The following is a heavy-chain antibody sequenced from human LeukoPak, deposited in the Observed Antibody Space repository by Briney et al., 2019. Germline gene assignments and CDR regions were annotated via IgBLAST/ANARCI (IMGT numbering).Heavy chain of an antibody. CDR3: AREVSSSWYYFDY. Sequence: ASVKVSCKASGYTFTSYAMHWVRQAPGQRLEWIGWINAGNGNTKYSQKFQGRVTITRDTSASTAYMELSSLRSEDTAVYYCAREVSSSWYYFDYWGQGTLVTVSS. CDR2: INAGNGNT. J-gene: IGHJ4*02. CDR1: GYTFTSYA. V-gene: IGHV1-3*01. D-gene: IGHD6-13*01.